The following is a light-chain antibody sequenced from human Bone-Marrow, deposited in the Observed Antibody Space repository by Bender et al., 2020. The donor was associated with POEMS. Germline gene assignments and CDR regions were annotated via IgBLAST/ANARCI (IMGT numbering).Light chain of an antibody. CDR3: LVWESIGDHYV. CDR2: QDT. Sequence: SYELTQAPSLSVSPGQTASITCSGDTLGDKYVCWYQQKPGQSPLLVMYQDTMRPSGIPERFSGSNSGNTATLTISRVEARDEADYYCLVWESIGDHYVFGIGTKVTVL. CDR1: TLGDKY. J-gene: IGLJ1*01. V-gene: IGLV3-1*01.